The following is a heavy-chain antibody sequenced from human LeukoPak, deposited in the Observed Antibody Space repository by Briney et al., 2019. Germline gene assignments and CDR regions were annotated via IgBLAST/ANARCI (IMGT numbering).Heavy chain of an antibody. V-gene: IGHV3-7*03. CDR2: INHNGNVN. Sequence: GGSLRLSCAASGFTFSSYWMNWARQAPGKGLEWVASINHNGNVNYYVDSVKGRFTISRDNAKNSLYLQMSNLRAEDTAVYFCARGGGLDLWGQGTMVTVSS. CDR3: ARGGGLDL. J-gene: IGHJ3*01. D-gene: IGHD3/OR15-3a*01. CDR1: GFTFSSYW.